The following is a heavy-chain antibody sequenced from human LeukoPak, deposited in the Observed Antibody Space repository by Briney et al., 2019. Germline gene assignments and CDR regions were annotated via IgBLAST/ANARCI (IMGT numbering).Heavy chain of an antibody. CDR3: ASGSRRRDVRYYYDSSGYWESIY. D-gene: IGHD3-22*01. J-gene: IGHJ4*02. CDR2: ISSSGSTI. Sequence: GGSLRLSCAASGFTFSSYGMSWIRQAPGKGLEWVSYISSSGSTIYYADSVKGRFTISRDNAKNSLYLQMNSLRAEDTAVYYCASGSRRRDVRYYYDSSGYWESIYWGQGTLVTVSS. CDR1: GFTFSSYG. V-gene: IGHV3-11*01.